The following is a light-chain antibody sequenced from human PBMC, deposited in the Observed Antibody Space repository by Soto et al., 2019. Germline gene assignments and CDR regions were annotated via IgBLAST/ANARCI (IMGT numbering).Light chain of an antibody. CDR3: QSYDSSLSGYV. CDR1: SSNIGAGYD. CDR2: ANN. J-gene: IGLJ1*01. V-gene: IGLV1-40*01. Sequence: QSVLTQPPSVSGDPGQRVTISCTGSSSNIGAGYDVHWYQQLPGTAPKLLIYANNIRPSGVPGRFSGSKSGTSASLAITGLQAEDEADYYCQSYDSSLSGYVFGTGTKVTVL.